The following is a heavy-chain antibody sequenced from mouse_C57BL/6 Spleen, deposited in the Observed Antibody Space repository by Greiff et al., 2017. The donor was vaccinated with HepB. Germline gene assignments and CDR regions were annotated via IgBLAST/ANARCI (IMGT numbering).Heavy chain of an antibody. J-gene: IGHJ4*01. CDR2: IWSGGST. Sequence: VQLQQSGPGLVQPSQSLSITCTVSGFSLTSYGVHWVRQSPGKGLEWLGVIWSGGSTDYNAAFISRLSISKDNSKSQVFFKMNSLQADDTAIYYCARRAGRPYAMDYWGQGTSVTVSS. CDR3: ARRAGRPYAMDY. D-gene: IGHD3-1*01. CDR1: GFSLTSYG. V-gene: IGHV2-2*01.